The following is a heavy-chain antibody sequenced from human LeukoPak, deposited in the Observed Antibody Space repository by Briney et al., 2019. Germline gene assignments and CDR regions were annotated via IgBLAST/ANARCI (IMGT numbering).Heavy chain of an antibody. Sequence: GGSLKLSCAASGFTFSGSAMHWVRQASGKGLDWVGRIRSKANRYATAYAASVKGRFTISRDDSKNTAYLQMNSLRTEDTAVYYCTRLTYSSSSDYWGQGTLVTVSS. CDR3: TRLTYSSSSDY. CDR1: GFTFSGSA. V-gene: IGHV3-73*01. CDR2: IRSKANRYAT. J-gene: IGHJ4*02. D-gene: IGHD6-13*01.